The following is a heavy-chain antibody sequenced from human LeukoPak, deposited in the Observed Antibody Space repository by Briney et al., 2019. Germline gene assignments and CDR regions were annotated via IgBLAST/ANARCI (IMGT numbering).Heavy chain of an antibody. D-gene: IGHD3-10*01. Sequence: GGSLRLSCAASGFTVSSNYMSWVRQAPGKGLEWVSVIYSGGSTYYADSVKGRFTISRDNSKNTLYLQMNSLRAEDTAVYYCARERMVRGVTSYYYYGMDVWGRGTTVTVSS. CDR2: IYSGGST. J-gene: IGHJ6*02. V-gene: IGHV3-53*01. CDR3: ARERMVRGVTSYYYYGMDV. CDR1: GFTVSSNY.